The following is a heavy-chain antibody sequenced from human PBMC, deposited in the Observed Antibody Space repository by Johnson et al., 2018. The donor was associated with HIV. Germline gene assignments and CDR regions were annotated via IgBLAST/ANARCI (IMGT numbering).Heavy chain of an antibody. CDR2: IFNSGTT. Sequence: VQLLESGGGLVQPGGSLRLSCAVSGFTVSTSYMTWVRQAPGKGLDWVAVIFNSGTTYYADSVTGRFIISRDNSQNTLYLQMNSLRAEDTALYYCAKGYSSSSPDAFDIWGQGTMVTVSS. V-gene: IGHV3-53*04. CDR1: GFTVSTSY. D-gene: IGHD6-6*01. CDR3: AKGYSSSSPDAFDI. J-gene: IGHJ3*02.